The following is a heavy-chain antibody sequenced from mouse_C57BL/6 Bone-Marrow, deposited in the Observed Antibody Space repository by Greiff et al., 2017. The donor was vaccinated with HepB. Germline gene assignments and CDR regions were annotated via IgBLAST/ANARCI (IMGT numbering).Heavy chain of an antibody. D-gene: IGHD2-5*01. CDR3: YSNYVGY. CDR2: IYPGGGYT. V-gene: IGHV1-63*01. CDR1: GYTFTNYW. J-gene: IGHJ2*01. Sequence: VQLVESGAELVRPGTSVKMSCKASGYTFTNYWIGWAKQRPGHGLEWIGDIYPGGGYTNYNEKFKGKATLTADKSSSTAYMQFSSLTSEDSAIYYCYSNYVGYWGQGTTLTVSS.